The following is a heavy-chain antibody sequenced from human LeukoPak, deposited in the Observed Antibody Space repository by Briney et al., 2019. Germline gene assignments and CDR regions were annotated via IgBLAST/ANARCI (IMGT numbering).Heavy chain of an antibody. CDR2: ISSSGAYI. CDR1: GFTFSSYS. D-gene: IGHD4-11*01. Sequence: GGSLRLSCAASGFTFSSYSMNWVRQAPGKGLEWVSSISSSGAYIFSADSVKGRFTIARDNAKNSLYLKMNSLKAEDTAVYNCAREPTTVSPPGWGQGTLVTVSS. J-gene: IGHJ4*02. CDR3: AREPTTVSPPG. V-gene: IGHV3-21*01.